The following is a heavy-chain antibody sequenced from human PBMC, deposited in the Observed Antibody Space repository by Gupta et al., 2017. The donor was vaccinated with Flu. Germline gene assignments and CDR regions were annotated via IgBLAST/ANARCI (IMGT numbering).Heavy chain of an antibody. Sequence: QVQVVQSGAELKEPGASVKVSCRTSGYSFTAYYIHWVRQAPGLGLEWMAWISPQNGVTRYAQNCQHRVVLTKDTSINTAYMELSGLTSDDTAIYYCALIEGHTVLTESDSWGQGTLVTVSS. D-gene: IGHD2-21*02. V-gene: IGHV1-2*02. CDR1: GYSFTAYY. J-gene: IGHJ4*02. CDR3: ALIEGHTVLTESDS. CDR2: ISPQNGVT.